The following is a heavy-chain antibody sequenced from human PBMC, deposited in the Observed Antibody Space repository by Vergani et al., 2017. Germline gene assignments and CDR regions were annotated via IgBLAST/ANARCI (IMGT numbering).Heavy chain of an antibody. D-gene: IGHD3-16*01. CDR2: IYNSGNG. V-gene: IGHV4-39*01. CDR1: GDSIISRSYY. J-gene: IGHJ2*01. Sequence: QMRLQESGPGLVKASETLSLTCTVSGDSIISRSYYWGWIRQPPGKGLEWIGSIYNSGNGDSSSSLKSRVTISADTSKNQFSLRLTSVTAADTAVYYCASRKYYSDSTSHFRGRYFDVWGRGTLVTVPS. CDR3: ASRKYYSDSTSHFRGRYFDV.